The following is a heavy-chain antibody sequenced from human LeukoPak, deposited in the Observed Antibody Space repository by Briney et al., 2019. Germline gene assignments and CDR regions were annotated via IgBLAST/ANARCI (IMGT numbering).Heavy chain of an antibody. D-gene: IGHD5-24*01. Sequence: GGSLRLSCAASGFTFSSYVMNWVRQAPGKGLEWVSYISSSGRTISYADSVKGRFTISRDNARNSLYLQMNSLRAEDTAVYYCARGGYNYGYAFDIWGQGTMVTASS. CDR1: GFTFSSYV. V-gene: IGHV3-48*03. J-gene: IGHJ3*02. CDR2: ISSSGRTI. CDR3: ARGGYNYGYAFDI.